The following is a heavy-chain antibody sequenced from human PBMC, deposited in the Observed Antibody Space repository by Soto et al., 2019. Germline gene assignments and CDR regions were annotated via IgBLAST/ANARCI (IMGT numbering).Heavy chain of an antibody. V-gene: IGHV3-30*18. CDR3: AKGAYGSGSLYYFDY. J-gene: IGHJ4*02. Sequence: QVQLVESGGGVVQPGRSPRLSCAASGFTFSNYGMHWVRQAPGKGLEWVAVISYDGSNKYYAGSLKGRFTISRDNSKNTLYLQMNSLRAEDTAVYYCAKGAYGSGSLYYFDYWGQGTLVTVSS. D-gene: IGHD3-10*01. CDR2: ISYDGSNK. CDR1: GFTFSNYG.